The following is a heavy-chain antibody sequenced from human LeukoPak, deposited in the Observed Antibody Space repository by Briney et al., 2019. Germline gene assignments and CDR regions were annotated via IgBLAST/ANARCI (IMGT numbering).Heavy chain of an antibody. CDR2: ISYDGSNK. CDR3: AKDRDSSGYLEGYFDY. V-gene: IGHV3-30*18. CDR1: GFTFSSYV. Sequence: PGGSLRLSCAASGFTFSSYVMHWVRQAPGKGLEWVAVISYDGSNKYYADSVKGRFTISRDNSKNTLYLQMNSLRAEDTAVYYCAKDRDSSGYLEGYFDYWGQGTLVTVSS. D-gene: IGHD3-22*01. J-gene: IGHJ4*02.